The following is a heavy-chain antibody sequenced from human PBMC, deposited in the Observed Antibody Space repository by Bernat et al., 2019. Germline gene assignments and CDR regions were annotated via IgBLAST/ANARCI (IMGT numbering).Heavy chain of an antibody. CDR3: ARGRSAGYRGVPDFFDY. CDR2: IWYDGSNK. CDR1: GFTFSSYG. D-gene: IGHD3-10*01. V-gene: IGHV3-33*01. Sequence: QVQLVESGGGVVQPGRSLRLSCAASGFTFSSYGMHWVRQAPGKGLEWVAVIWYDGSNKYYADSVKGRFTISRDNSKNTLYLQMNSLRAEDTAVYYCARGRSAGYRGVPDFFDYWGQGTLVTVSS. J-gene: IGHJ4*02.